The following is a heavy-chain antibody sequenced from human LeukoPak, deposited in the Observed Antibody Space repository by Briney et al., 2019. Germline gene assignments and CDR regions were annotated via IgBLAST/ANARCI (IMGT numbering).Heavy chain of an antibody. J-gene: IGHJ6*03. CDR1: GFTFSSYE. CDR3: ASGYIAATTTTISDYYYYYMDV. CDR2: ISSSGSTI. D-gene: IGHD6-6*01. V-gene: IGHV3-48*03. Sequence: GGSLRLSCAASGFTFSSYEMNWVRQAPGKGLEWVSYISSSGSTIYYADSVKGRFTISRDNAKNSLYLQMNSLRAEDTAVYYCASGYIAATTTTISDYYYYYMDVWGKGTTVTVSS.